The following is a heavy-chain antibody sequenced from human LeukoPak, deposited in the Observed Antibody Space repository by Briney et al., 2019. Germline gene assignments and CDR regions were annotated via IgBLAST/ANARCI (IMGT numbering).Heavy chain of an antibody. D-gene: IGHD4-11*01. J-gene: IGHJ5*02. V-gene: IGHV4-39*07. CDR2: TFNSGST. CDR1: GGYISSSSYY. Sequence: SETLSLTCTVSGGYISSSSYYWGWIRQPPEKGLEWIGHTFNSGSTNYNPSLKSRVTISVDTSKNQFSLKLSSVTAADTAVYYCARDYSNHGFDPWGQGTLVTVSS. CDR3: ARDYSNHGFDP.